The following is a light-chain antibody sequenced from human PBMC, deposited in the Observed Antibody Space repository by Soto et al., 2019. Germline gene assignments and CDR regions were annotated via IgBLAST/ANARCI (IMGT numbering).Light chain of an antibody. Sequence: EIVLTQSPGTLSLSPGERATLSCRASQSVSSSFLAWYQQKPGQAPRLLIYGASSRATGIPDRFSGSGSGTDFTLTISRLEPEDFAVYYCQQYDSSRTFGQGTKVEIK. CDR2: GAS. CDR1: QSVSSSF. CDR3: QQYDSSRT. J-gene: IGKJ1*01. V-gene: IGKV3-20*01.